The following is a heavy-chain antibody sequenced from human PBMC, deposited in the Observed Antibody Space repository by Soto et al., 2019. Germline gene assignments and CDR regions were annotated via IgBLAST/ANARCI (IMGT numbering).Heavy chain of an antibody. J-gene: IGHJ5*02. D-gene: IGHD3-9*01. CDR2: ISSSGSTI. CDR1: GFTFSDYY. CDR3: ARVFGPYDILTGFDA. V-gene: IGHV3-11*01. Sequence: GGSLRLSCAASGFTFSDYYMSWIRQAPGKGLEWVSYISSSGSTIYYADSVKGRCTIFRDNAKNSLYLQMNSLRAEDAAVYYCARVFGPYDILTGFDAWGQGTLVTVSS.